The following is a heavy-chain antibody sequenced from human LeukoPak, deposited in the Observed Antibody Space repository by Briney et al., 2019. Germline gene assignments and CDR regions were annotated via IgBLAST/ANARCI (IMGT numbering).Heavy chain of an antibody. CDR3: ARGALELRYFDWPRPLGTFDI. J-gene: IGHJ3*02. V-gene: IGHV1-18*01. Sequence: GASVKVSCKASGYTFTSYGISWVRQAPGQGLEWMGWISAYNGNTRYAQNLQGRVTMTTETSTSIAYMELRSLRSDDTAVYYCARGALELRYFDWPRPLGTFDIWGQGTMVTVSS. D-gene: IGHD3-9*01. CDR2: ISAYNGNT. CDR1: GYTFTSYG.